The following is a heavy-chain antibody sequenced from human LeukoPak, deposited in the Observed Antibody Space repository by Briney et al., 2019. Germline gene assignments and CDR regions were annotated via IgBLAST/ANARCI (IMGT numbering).Heavy chain of an antibody. CDR1: GYTFTSYG. CDR3: ARSYYYDSSGYPFDY. D-gene: IGHD3-22*01. CDR2: ISAYNGNT. Sequence: GASVKVSCKASGYTFTSYGISWVRQAPGQGLEWMGWISAYNGNTNYAQKLRGRVTMTTDTSTSTAYMELRSLRSDDTAVYYCARSYYYDSSGYPFDYWGQGTLVTVSS. V-gene: IGHV1-18*01. J-gene: IGHJ4*02.